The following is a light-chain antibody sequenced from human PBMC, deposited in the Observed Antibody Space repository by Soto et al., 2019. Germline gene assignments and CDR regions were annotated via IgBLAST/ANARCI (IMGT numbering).Light chain of an antibody. V-gene: IGKV3-15*01. CDR1: QSVSSN. CDR2: GAS. CDR3: QQYNNLPPWT. Sequence: EIVMTQSPATLSVSTGERATLSCRASQSVSSNLAWYQQKPGQAPRLLIYGASTRATGIPARFSGSGSGTEFTLTISSLQSEDFAVYYCQQYNNLPPWTFGQGTNVDI. J-gene: IGKJ1*01.